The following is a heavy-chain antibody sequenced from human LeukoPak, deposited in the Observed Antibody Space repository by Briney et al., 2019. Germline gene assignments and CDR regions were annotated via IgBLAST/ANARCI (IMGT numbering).Heavy chain of an antibody. D-gene: IGHD6-19*01. J-gene: IGHJ4*02. V-gene: IGHV1-18*01. CDR3: ARGWRAAVARNFDY. CDR1: GYTFTSYG. CDR2: ITAYNGNT. Sequence: AAVTVSLKCSGYTFTSYGNSWVRQAPGQGLEWVGLITAYNGNTNYAQKLQGRVTMTTDTSTSTAYMELRSLRSNDTSVYYCARGWRAAVARNFDYWGEGALVSVSS.